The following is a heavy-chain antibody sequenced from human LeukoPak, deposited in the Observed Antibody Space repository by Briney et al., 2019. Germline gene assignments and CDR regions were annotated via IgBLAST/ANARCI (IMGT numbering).Heavy chain of an antibody. CDR1: GFTFSSYA. V-gene: IGHV3-30*04. CDR2: ISYDGSNK. J-gene: IGHJ4*02. D-gene: IGHD3-3*01. CDR3: ARGDPIYDFWSGGDY. Sequence: GRSLRLSCAASGFTFSSYAMHWVRQAPGKGLEWVAVISYDGSNKYYADSVKGRFTISRDNSKNTLYLQMSSLRAEDTAVYYCARGDPIYDFWSGGDYWGQGSLVTVSS.